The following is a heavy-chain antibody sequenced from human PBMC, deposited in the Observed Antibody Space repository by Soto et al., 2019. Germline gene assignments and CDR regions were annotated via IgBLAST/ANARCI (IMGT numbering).Heavy chain of an antibody. Sequence: QDQLVQSGAEVTKPGSSVKVSCKASGGTFSSHTFSWVRQAPGQGLEWMGRIIPALGTATYAQKFQGRVTITADESATTVYMELTSLRSEDTAVYYSARPDFGDYWYFDLWGRGTLVTVSS. V-gene: IGHV1-69*08. CDR2: IIPALGTA. CDR1: GGTFSSHT. D-gene: IGHD4-17*01. CDR3: ARPDFGDYWYFDL. J-gene: IGHJ2*01.